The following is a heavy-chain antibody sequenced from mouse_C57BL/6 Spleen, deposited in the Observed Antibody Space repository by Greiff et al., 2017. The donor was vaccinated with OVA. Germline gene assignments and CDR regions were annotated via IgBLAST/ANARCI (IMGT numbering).Heavy chain of an antibody. V-gene: IGHV1-64*01. CDR3: AREMVRYAMDY. Sequence: QVQLQQPGAELVKPGASVKLSCKASGYTFTSYWMHWVKQRPGQGLEWIGMIHPNSGSTNYNEKFKSKATLTVDKSSSTAYMQLSSLTSEDSAVYYCAREMVRYAMDYWGQGTSVTVSS. J-gene: IGHJ4*01. D-gene: IGHD2-3*01. CDR1: GYTFTSYW. CDR2: IHPNSGST.